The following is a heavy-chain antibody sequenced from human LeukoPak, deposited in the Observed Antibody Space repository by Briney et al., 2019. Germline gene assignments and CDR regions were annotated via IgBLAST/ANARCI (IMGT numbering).Heavy chain of an antibody. V-gene: IGHV6-1*01. CDR2: IYYRSKWYN. CDR1: GDSVSTNSAT. Sequence: SQTLSLTCAISGDSVSTNSATWTWLRQSPSRGLEWLGRIYYRSKWYNDYAVSMKSRVTINPDTSKNQFSLQLNSVTPEDTAVYYCARLVGASWFDSWGQGTLVTVSS. CDR3: ARLVGASWFDS. D-gene: IGHD1-26*01. J-gene: IGHJ5*01.